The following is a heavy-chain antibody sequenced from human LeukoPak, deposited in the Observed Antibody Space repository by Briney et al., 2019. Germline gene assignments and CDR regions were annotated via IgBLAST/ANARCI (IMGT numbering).Heavy chain of an antibody. Sequence: SLRLSCAASGFTFSSFEMNWVRQAPGKGQEWVSYISSSGSTIYYADSVKGRFTISRDNAKNSLYLQMNSLRAEDTAVYYCARPLGYCSGGSCLTDAFDIWGQGTMVTVSS. J-gene: IGHJ3*02. CDR3: ARPLGYCSGGSCLTDAFDI. CDR2: ISSSGSTI. D-gene: IGHD2-15*01. CDR1: GFTFSSFE. V-gene: IGHV3-48*03.